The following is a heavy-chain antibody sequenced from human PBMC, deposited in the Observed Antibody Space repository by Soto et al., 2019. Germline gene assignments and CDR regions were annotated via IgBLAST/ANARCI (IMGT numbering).Heavy chain of an antibody. CDR1: GGTFSSYA. CDR3: ARGVYSSSWRTAFDY. J-gene: IGHJ4*02. V-gene: IGHV1-69*13. D-gene: IGHD6-13*01. CDR2: IIPIFGTA. Sequence: SVKVSCKASGGTFSSYAISWVRQAPGQGLEWMGGIIPIFGTANYAQKFQGRVTITADESTSTAYMELSSLRSEDTAVYYCARGVYSSSWRTAFDYWGQGTLVTVS.